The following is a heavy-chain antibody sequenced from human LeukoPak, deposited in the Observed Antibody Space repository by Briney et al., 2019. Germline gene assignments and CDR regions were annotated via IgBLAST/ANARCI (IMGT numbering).Heavy chain of an antibody. Sequence: GGSLRLSCAASGFTFSSYAMHWVRQAPGKGLEWVAVISYDGSNKYYADSVKGRFTISRDNSKNTLYLQMNSLRAEDTAVYYCARDALTPVYSSGWFDYWGQGALVTVSS. CDR3: ARDALTPVYSSGWFDY. D-gene: IGHD6-19*01. CDR1: GFTFSSYA. J-gene: IGHJ4*02. CDR2: ISYDGSNK. V-gene: IGHV3-30-3*01.